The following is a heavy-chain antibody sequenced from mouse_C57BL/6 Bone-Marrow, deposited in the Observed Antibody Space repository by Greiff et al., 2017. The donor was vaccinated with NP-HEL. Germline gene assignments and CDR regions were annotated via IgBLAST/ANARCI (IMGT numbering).Heavy chain of an antibody. CDR3: ARRDGNYEAWFAY. CDR2: IYPGGGYT. D-gene: IGHD2-1*01. Sequence: QVHVKQSGAELVRPGTSVKMSCKASGYTFTNYWIGWAKQRPGHGLEWIGDIYPGGGYTNYNEKFKGKATLTADKSSSTAYMQFSSLTSEDSAIYYCARRDGNYEAWFAYWGQGTLVTVSA. J-gene: IGHJ3*01. CDR1: GYTFTNYW. V-gene: IGHV1-63*01.